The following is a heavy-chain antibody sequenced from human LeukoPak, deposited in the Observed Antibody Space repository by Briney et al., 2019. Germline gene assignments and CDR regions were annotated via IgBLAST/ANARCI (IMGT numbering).Heavy chain of an antibody. D-gene: IGHD2-15*01. J-gene: IGHJ4*02. Sequence: GASVKVSCKASGYTFTRYYMHSVRQAPGQSLEWMGWINPNRGDTNYVQKFQGRVTMNRDTSITPAYMQLSRLRSDDTAVYYCASSPTSECSGGSCYSYWGQGTLVTVSS. V-gene: IGHV1-2*02. CDR3: ASSPTSECSGGSCYSY. CDR2: INPNRGDT. CDR1: GYTFTRYY.